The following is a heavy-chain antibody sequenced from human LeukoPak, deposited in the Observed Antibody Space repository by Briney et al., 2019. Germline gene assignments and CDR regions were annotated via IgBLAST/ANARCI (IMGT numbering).Heavy chain of an antibody. CDR3: ARDSDSSYAFDI. CDR1: GGSISSYY. CDR2: IYYSGST. D-gene: IGHD3-22*01. Sequence: SETLSLTCTVSGGSISSYYWSWIRQPTGKGLEWIGYIYYSGSTNYNPSLKCRVTISVHTSKHQFSQELSSVTATDTAVYYCARDSDSSYAFDIWGQGTMVSVSS. J-gene: IGHJ3*02. V-gene: IGHV4-59*01.